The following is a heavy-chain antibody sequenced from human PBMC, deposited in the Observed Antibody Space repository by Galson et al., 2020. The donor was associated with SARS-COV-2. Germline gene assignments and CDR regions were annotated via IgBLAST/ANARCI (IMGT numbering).Heavy chain of an antibody. J-gene: IGHJ4*02. CDR2: IRSKANSYAT. CDR1: GFTFSGSA. CDR3: TRSDVSYYDRSGDLRDPRFDY. V-gene: IGHV3-73*01. D-gene: IGHD3-22*01. Sequence: GGSLRLSCAASGFTFSGSAMHWVRQTSGKGLEWVGRIRSKANSYATAYAASVKGRFTISRDDSKNTAYLQMNSLKTEDTAVYYCTRSDVSYYDRSGDLRDPRFDYWGQGTLVTVSS.